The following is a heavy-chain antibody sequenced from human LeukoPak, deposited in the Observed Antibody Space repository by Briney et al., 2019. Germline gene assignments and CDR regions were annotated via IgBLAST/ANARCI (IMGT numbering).Heavy chain of an antibody. CDR2: ISSSSSYI. J-gene: IGHJ4*02. V-gene: IGHV3-21*04. CDR1: GFTFSSYS. Sequence: GGSLRLSCAASGFTFSSYSMNWVRRAPGNGLEWVSSISSSSSYIYYADSVKGRFTISRDNAKNSLYLQMNSLRAEDTAVYYCAKIGTYSSGPFDYWGQGTLVTVSS. CDR3: AKIGTYSSGPFDY. D-gene: IGHD3-10*01.